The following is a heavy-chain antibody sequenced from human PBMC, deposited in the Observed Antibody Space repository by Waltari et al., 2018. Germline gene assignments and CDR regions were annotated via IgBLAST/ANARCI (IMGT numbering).Heavy chain of an antibody. Sequence: QLQLQESGPGLVKPSETLSLTCTVSGGSISSSSYYWGWFRQPPGKGLEWIGSIYYSGSTYYNPSLKSRVTISVDTSKNQFSLKLSSVTAADTAVYYCASYGTIVVVTAISNWGQGTLVTVSS. J-gene: IGHJ4*02. CDR1: GGSISSSSYY. D-gene: IGHD2-21*02. CDR2: IYYSGST. CDR3: ASYGTIVVVTAISN. V-gene: IGHV4-39*07.